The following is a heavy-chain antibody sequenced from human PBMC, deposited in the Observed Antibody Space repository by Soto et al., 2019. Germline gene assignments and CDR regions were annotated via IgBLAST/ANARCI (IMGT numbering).Heavy chain of an antibody. CDR2: IFSDGSA. CDR1: GGPITSGDFS. V-gene: IGHV4-30-2*01. D-gene: IGHD5-18*01. J-gene: IGHJ5*02. Sequence: TLSLTCVVSGGPITSGDFSWNWIRQPPGKGLEWIRHIFSDGSAFSNPSLKRRVTISADRSKNQVSLILTPVAAADTALYHSPRGRRPHSSIQRSDPWEPVTLVT. CDR3: PRGRRPHSSIQRSDP.